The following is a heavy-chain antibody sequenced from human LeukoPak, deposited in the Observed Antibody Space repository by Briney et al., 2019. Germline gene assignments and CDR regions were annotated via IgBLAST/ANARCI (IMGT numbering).Heavy chain of an antibody. CDR3: ARDFGRSSPYNWFDP. CDR2: ISYDGSNK. V-gene: IGHV3-30-3*01. D-gene: IGHD6-6*01. CDR1: GFTFSSYA. J-gene: IGHJ5*02. Sequence: PGGSLRLSCAASGFTFSSYAMHWVRQAPGKGLEWVALISYDGSNKYYADSVKGRFTISRDNSKNTLYLQMNSLRSEDTAVYYCARDFGRSSPYNWFDPWGQGTLVTVSS.